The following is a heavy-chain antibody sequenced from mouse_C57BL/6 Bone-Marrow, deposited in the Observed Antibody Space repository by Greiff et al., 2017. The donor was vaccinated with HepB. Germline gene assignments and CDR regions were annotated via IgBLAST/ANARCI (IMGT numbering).Heavy chain of an antibody. CDR2: IDPSDSET. V-gene: IGHV1-52*01. CDR1: GYTFTSYW. Sequence: QVQLQQPGAELVRPGSSVKLSCKASGYTFTSYWMHRVKQRPIQGLEWIGNIDPSDSETHYNQKFKDKATLTVDKSSSTAYMQLSSLTSEDSAVYYCARGTTVVAHYYAMDYWGQGTSVTVSS. J-gene: IGHJ4*01. CDR3: ARGTTVVAHYYAMDY. D-gene: IGHD1-1*01.